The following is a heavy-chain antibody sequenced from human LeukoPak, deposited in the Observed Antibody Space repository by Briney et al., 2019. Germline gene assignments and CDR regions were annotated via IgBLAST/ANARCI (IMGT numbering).Heavy chain of an antibody. Sequence: PGGSLRLSCAASGFTFSSYAMHWVRQAPGKGLEWVAVISYDGSNKYYADSVKGRFTISRDNSKNTLYLQMNSLRAEDTAVYYCARGSFVGHTVDAFDFWGQGTMVTVSS. J-gene: IGHJ3*01. D-gene: IGHD4-11*01. CDR2: ISYDGSNK. CDR3: ARGSFVGHTVDAFDF. CDR1: GFTFSSYA. V-gene: IGHV3-30-3*01.